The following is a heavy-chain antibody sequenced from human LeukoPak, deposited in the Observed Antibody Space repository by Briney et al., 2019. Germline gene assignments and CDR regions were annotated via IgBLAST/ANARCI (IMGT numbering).Heavy chain of an antibody. CDR2: ISYDGSNK. J-gene: IGHJ5*02. CDR1: GSTFSSYA. CDR3: ARGLPMPSS. Sequence: GRSLRLSCAASGSTFSSYAMHWVRQAPGKGLEWVAVISYDGSNKYYADSVKGRFTISRDNSKNTLYLQMNSLRAEDTAVYYCARGLPMPSSWGQGTLVTVSS. V-gene: IGHV3-30*04. D-gene: IGHD2-2*01.